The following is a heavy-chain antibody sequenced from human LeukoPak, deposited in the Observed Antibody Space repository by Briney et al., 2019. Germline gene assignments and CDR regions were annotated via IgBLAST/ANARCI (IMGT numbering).Heavy chain of an antibody. J-gene: IGHJ3*02. D-gene: IGHD3-10*02. CDR2: ISSSGSTI. CDR3: ASHDYVEDAFDI. CDR1: GFTFSSYE. V-gene: IGHV3-48*03. Sequence: GGSLRLSCAASGFTFSSYEMNWVREAPGKGLEWVSYISSSGSTIYYADSVKGRFTISRDNAKNSLYLQMTSLRAEDSAVYYCASHDYVEDAFDIWGQGTMVTVSS.